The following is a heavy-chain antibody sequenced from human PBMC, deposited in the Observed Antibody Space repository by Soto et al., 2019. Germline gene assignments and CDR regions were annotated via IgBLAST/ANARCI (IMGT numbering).Heavy chain of an antibody. CDR3: AKDRIWGNSGQFHH. V-gene: IGHV3-30*18. CDR2: ISYDGSNK. J-gene: IGHJ1*01. CDR1: ECAYSSDR. Sequence: HPWGSVRQSVVAAECAYSSDRMNWIRQAPGKGLEWVAVISYDGSNKYYADSVKGRFTISRDNSKNTLYLQMNSLRAEDTAVYYCAKDRIWGNSGQFHHWGQGTLVTISS. D-gene: IGHD6-19*01.